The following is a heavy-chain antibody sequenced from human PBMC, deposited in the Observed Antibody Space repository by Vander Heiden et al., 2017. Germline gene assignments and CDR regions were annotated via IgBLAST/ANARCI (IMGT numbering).Heavy chain of an antibody. V-gene: IGHV3-7*01. CDR2: IKEDGSQT. Sequence: EVQLVESGGGLVQPGGSLRLSCAASGFTFSSYWMHWVRQAPGGGLEWVADIKEDGSQTYYVDSVRGRFTISRDNAKNSLYLQMNSLRAEDTAVYYCARAITVTPGGDYWGQGTLVTVSS. CDR1: GFTFSSYW. CDR3: ARAITVTPGGDY. D-gene: IGHD4-17*01. J-gene: IGHJ4*02.